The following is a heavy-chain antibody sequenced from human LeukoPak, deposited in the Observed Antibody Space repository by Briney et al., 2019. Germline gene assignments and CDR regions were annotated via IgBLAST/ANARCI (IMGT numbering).Heavy chain of an antibody. J-gene: IGHJ6*04. D-gene: IGHD5-12*01. Sequence: PGGSLRLSCAASGFTFSSYEMNWVRQAPGKGLEWVSYISSSGSTIYYADSVKGRFTISRDNAKNSLYLQMNSLGAEDTAVYYCAREGGYDFIWGKRYYYGMDVWGKGTTVTVSS. CDR1: GFTFSSYE. CDR2: ISSSGSTI. CDR3: AREGGYDFIWGKRYYYGMDV. V-gene: IGHV3-48*03.